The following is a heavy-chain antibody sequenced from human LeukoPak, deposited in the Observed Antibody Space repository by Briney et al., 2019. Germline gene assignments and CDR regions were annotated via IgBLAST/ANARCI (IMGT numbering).Heavy chain of an antibody. J-gene: IGHJ4*02. CDR1: GGTFSSYA. CDR3: ARDLDSSSWSHSRDY. Sequence: ASVKVSCKASGGTFSSYAISWVRQAPGQGLEWMGGIIPIFGTANYAQKFQGRVTITADKSTSTAYMELSSLRSEDTAVYYCARDLDSSSWSHSRDYWGQGTLVTVSS. CDR2: IIPIFGTA. D-gene: IGHD6-13*01. V-gene: IGHV1-69*06.